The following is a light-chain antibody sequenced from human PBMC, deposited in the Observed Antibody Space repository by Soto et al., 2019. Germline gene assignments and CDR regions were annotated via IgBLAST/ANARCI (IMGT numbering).Light chain of an antibody. Sequence: QSALTHPASVSGSPGQSITVSCTGTSSDVGAYNYVSWYQQHPGKAPKLMIYEVSNRPSGVSNRFSGSKSGNTASLTISGLQAEDEADYFCSSYTSSSTAFVFGTGTKVTVL. CDR2: EVS. CDR1: SSDVGAYNY. CDR3: SSYTSSSTAFV. J-gene: IGLJ1*01. V-gene: IGLV2-14*01.